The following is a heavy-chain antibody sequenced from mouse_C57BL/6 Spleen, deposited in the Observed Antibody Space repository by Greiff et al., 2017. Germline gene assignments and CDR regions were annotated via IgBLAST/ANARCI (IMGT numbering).Heavy chain of an antibody. Sequence: EVMLVESGGGLVKPGGSLKLSCAASGFTFSDYGMHWVRQAPEKGLEWVAYISSGSSTIYYADTVKGRFTISRDNAKNTLFLQMTSLRSEDTAMYYCARDYDGYYVGDYWGQGTTLTVSS. V-gene: IGHV5-17*01. CDR2: ISSGSSTI. D-gene: IGHD2-3*01. J-gene: IGHJ2*01. CDR1: GFTFSDYG. CDR3: ARDYDGYYVGDY.